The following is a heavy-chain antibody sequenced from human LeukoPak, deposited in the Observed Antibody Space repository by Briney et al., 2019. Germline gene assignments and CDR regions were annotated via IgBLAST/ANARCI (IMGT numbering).Heavy chain of an antibody. CDR2: INPNSGGT. V-gene: IGHV1-2*02. J-gene: IGHJ6*03. CDR3: ARGPTPYYDFWSGPGDYYYYYYMDV. CDR1: GYTFTGYY. Sequence: WASVKVSCKASGYTFTGYYMHWVRQAPGQGLEWMGWINPNSGGTNYAQKFQGRVTMTRNTSISTAYMELSSLRSENTAVYYCARGPTPYYDFWSGPGDYYYYYYMDVWGKGTTVTVSS. D-gene: IGHD3-3*01.